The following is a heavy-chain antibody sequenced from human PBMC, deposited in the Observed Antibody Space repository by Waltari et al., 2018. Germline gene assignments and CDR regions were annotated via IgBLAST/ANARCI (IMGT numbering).Heavy chain of an antibody. CDR1: GFSFGGYA. CDR3: AKDSRGYTPSPGDS. J-gene: IGHJ4*02. V-gene: IGHV3-23*01. Sequence: EVQLLQSGGGLVQPGRSLRLSCEGSGFSFGGYAMTWVRQAPGKGFEWLSTISGSGSTTFYADSVRGRFTITRDNAKNTVFLELNSLRVDDTAFYYCAKDSRGYTPSPGDSWGQGAQVTVS. CDR2: ISGSGSTT. D-gene: IGHD5-18*01.